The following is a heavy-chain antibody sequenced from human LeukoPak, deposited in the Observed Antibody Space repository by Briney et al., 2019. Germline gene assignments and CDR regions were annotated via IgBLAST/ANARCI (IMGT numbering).Heavy chain of an antibody. J-gene: IGHJ5*02. Sequence: GASVEVSCKASGYTFTGYYMHWVRQAPGQGLEWMGWINPNSGGTNYAQKFQGRVTMTRDTSISTAYMELSRLRSDDTAVYYCARDQVRYYDILTGYSPFDPWGQGTLVTVSS. D-gene: IGHD3-9*01. CDR2: INPNSGGT. V-gene: IGHV1-2*02. CDR3: ARDQVRYYDILTGYSPFDP. CDR1: GYTFTGYY.